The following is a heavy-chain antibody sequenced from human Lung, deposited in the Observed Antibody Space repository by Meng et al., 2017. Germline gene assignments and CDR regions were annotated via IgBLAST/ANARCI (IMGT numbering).Heavy chain of an antibody. V-gene: IGHV4-34*01. D-gene: IGHD4-11*01. CDR2: INHSGST. Sequence: QVQLQQWGEGLLKPTVTLSLTCVGSGGSFSDYCWSWIRQPPGKGLEWIGEINHSGSTNYNPSLESRATISVDTSQNNLSLKLSSVTAADSAVYYCARGPTTMAHDFDYWGQGTLVTVSS. CDR3: ARGPTTMAHDFDY. J-gene: IGHJ4*02. CDR1: GGSFSDYC.